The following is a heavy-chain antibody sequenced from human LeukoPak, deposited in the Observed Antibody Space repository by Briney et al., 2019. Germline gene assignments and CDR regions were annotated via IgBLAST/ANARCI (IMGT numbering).Heavy chain of an antibody. CDR1: GGSFSGYY. V-gene: IGHV4-34*01. Sequence: PSETLSLTCVVYGGSFSGYYWNWIRPSPGKGREWIGEINNSGSTNYNPSLKSRVTISVDTYKNQFSLKLSSVTAADTTVYYCARGFGSGWSTLFDYWGQGTLVTVSS. CDR2: INNSGST. D-gene: IGHD6-19*01. CDR3: ARGFGSGWSTLFDY. J-gene: IGHJ4*02.